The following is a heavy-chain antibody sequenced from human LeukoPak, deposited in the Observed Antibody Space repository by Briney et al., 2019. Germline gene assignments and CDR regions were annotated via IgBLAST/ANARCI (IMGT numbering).Heavy chain of an antibody. Sequence: GGSLRLSCAASGFTFSSHWMHWVRQAPGKGLVWVSRINSDGSSTSYADSVKGRFTISRDNAKNTLYLQMNSLRAEDTAVYYCARGMSVLRFLEWPQPEGYYYGMDVWGQGTTVTVSS. J-gene: IGHJ6*02. CDR1: GFTFSSHW. D-gene: IGHD3-3*01. V-gene: IGHV3-74*01. CDR2: INSDGSST. CDR3: ARGMSVLRFLEWPQPEGYYYGMDV.